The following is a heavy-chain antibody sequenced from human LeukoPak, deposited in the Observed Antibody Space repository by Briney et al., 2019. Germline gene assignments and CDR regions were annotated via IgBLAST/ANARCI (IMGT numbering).Heavy chain of an antibody. CDR1: GYTFTSYG. CDR3: ARSPSAAGIGGGEFYRY. V-gene: IGHV1-18*01. D-gene: IGHD6-13*01. J-gene: IGHJ4*02. Sequence: ASVKVSCKASGYTFTSYGISWVRQAPGQGLEWMGWISAYNGNTNYAQKLQGRVTMTTDTSTSTAYMELRSLRSDDTAVYCCARSPSAAGIGGGEFYRYWGQGTLVTVSS. CDR2: ISAYNGNT.